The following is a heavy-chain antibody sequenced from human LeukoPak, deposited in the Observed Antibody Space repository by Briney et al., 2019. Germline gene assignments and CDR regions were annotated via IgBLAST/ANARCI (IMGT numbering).Heavy chain of an antibody. V-gene: IGHV3-30-3*01. CDR2: ISYDGSNK. CDR1: GFTFSSYA. J-gene: IGHJ6*02. CDR3: TTPDAKYDILTGYGMDV. Sequence: GGSLRLSCAASGFTFSSYAMHWVRQAPGKGLEWVAVISYDGSNKYYADSVKGRFTISRDNSKNTLYLQMNSLRAEDTAVYYCTTPDAKYDILTGYGMDVWGQGTTVTVSS. D-gene: IGHD3-9*01.